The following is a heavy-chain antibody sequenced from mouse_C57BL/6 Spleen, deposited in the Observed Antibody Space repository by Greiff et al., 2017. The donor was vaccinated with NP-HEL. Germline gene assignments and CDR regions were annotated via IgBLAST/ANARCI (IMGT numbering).Heavy chain of an antibody. CDR2: IDPEDGDT. CDR3: THYYYGSRGYYAMDY. D-gene: IGHD1-1*01. Sequence: EVQLQESGAELVRPGASVKLSCTASGFNIKDYYMHWVKQRPEQGLEWIGRIDPEDGDTEYAPKFQGKATMTADTSSNPAYLQLSSLTSEDTAVYYCTHYYYGSRGYYAMDYWGQGTSVTVSS. V-gene: IGHV14-1*01. CDR1: GFNIKDYY. J-gene: IGHJ4*01.